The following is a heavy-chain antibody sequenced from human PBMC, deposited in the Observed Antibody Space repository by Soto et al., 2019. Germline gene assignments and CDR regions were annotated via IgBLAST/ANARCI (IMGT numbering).Heavy chain of an antibody. Sequence: GGSLRLSCAASGFTINTHAMTWVRQAPGKGLEWVSAFSGRSGDTYYAASVKGRFTISGDNSKNTVILEMNNLRAEDTAVYYCARDSSAWPNYFDSEGQGIQVTVSS. D-gene: IGHD6-19*01. CDR3: ARDSSAWPNYFDS. J-gene: IGHJ4*02. CDR1: GFTINTHA. CDR2: FSGRSGDT. V-gene: IGHV3-23*01.